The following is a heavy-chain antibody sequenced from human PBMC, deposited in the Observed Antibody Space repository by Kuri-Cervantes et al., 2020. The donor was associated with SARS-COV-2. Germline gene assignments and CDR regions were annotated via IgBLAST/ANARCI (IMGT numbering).Heavy chain of an antibody. J-gene: IGHJ4*02. CDR2: ISVSGGST. Sequence: GGSLRLSCAASGFTFSSYAMSWVRQAPGKGLEWVSAISVSGGSTYYADSVKGRFTISRDNSKNTLYLQMNSLRAEDTAVYYCAKGKIAVAARPTYFDYWGKGTMVTVSS. V-gene: IGHV3-23*01. CDR3: AKGKIAVAARPTYFDY. D-gene: IGHD6-19*01. CDR1: GFTFSSYA.